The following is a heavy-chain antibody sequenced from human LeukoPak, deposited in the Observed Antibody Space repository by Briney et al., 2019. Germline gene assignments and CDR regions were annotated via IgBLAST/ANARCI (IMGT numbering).Heavy chain of an antibody. J-gene: IGHJ3*02. CDR1: GGSISSYC. D-gene: IGHD3-16*01. CDR2: IDDSGST. CDR3: ARERGDFKFVDI. Sequence: SETLSLTCTVSGGSISSYCWSWIRQPPGKGLEWIGYIDDSGSTNYNPSLKSRVTISVDMSKNQFTLKLSSVTAADTAVYYCARERGDFKFVDIWGQGTMVIVSS. V-gene: IGHV4-59*01.